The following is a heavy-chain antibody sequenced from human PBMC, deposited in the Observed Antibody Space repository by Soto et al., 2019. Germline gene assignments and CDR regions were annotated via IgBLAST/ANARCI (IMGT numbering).Heavy chain of an antibody. CDR2: ISGANGNT. CDR3: VEGGVRAARNLAFET. CDR1: GYPFTSYG. Sequence: QVQLVQSGAEVKSPGASVKLSCQASGYPFTSYGIIWVRQAPGQGLEYMGWISGANGNTNYAQKIQGRVTMTTDTSTSTGYMELRSLRSDDTAVYYCVEGGVRAARNLAFETWGQGTMVTVSS. V-gene: IGHV1-18*01. D-gene: IGHD3-16*01. J-gene: IGHJ3*02.